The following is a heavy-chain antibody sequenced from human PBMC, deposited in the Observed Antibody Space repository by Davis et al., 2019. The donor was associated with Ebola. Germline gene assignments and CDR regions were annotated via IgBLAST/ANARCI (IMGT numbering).Heavy chain of an antibody. CDR1: GGTFSSYA. D-gene: IGHD4-11*01. Sequence: SVKVSCKASGGTFSSYAISWVRQAPGQGLEWMGGIIPIFGTANYAQKFQGRVTITADESTSTAYMELSSLRSEDTAVYYCARDLYSNYLAGYYMDVWGKGTTVTVSS. V-gene: IGHV1-69*13. J-gene: IGHJ6*03. CDR3: ARDLYSNYLAGYYMDV. CDR2: IIPIFGTA.